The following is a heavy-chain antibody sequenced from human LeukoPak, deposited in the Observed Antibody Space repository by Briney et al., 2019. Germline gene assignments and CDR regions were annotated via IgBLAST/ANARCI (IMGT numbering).Heavy chain of an antibody. V-gene: IGHV3-30*18. D-gene: IGHD4-23*01. Sequence: PGGSLRLSCEASGFTFSNYGMHWVRQAPGKGLEWVAVLSSDGSNEYYADSVKGRFTISRDNSKNTLSLQMNSLRAEDTAVYYCAKAFLYCGDSPFDYWGQGTLVTVSS. CDR1: GFTFSNYG. CDR3: AKAFLYCGDSPFDY. CDR2: LSSDGSNE. J-gene: IGHJ4*02.